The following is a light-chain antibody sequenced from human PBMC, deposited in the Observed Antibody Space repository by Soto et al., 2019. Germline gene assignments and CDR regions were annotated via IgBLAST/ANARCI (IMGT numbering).Light chain of an antibody. V-gene: IGLV2-11*01. J-gene: IGLJ1*01. CDR2: DVS. CDR3: CSYAGSYTHYV. Sequence: QSALTQPRSVSGSPGQSVTISCTGTSSDVGGYNYVSWYQQHPGKAPKLMIYDVSKRPSGVPDRFSRSKSGNTASLTISGLQAEDEADYYCCSYAGSYTHYVFGTGTKLTVL. CDR1: SSDVGGYNY.